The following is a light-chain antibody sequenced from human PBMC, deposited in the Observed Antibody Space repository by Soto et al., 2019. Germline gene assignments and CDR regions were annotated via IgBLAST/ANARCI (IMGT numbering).Light chain of an antibody. Sequence: QSVLTQPPSVSGAPGQRVTISCTGRSSNIGAGHDVHWYQQLPGTAPKLLIYGNSNRPSGVPDRISGSKSGTSASLAITGLQAEDEADYYFQSYDSSLSGVVFGGGTKVTVL. CDR2: GNS. CDR3: QSYDSSLSGVV. CDR1: SSNIGAGHD. J-gene: IGLJ2*01. V-gene: IGLV1-40*01.